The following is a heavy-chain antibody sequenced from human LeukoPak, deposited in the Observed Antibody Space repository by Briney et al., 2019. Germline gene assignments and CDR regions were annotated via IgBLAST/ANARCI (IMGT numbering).Heavy chain of an antibody. CDR2: IYTSGSTSGST. D-gene: IGHD6-13*01. J-gene: IGHJ4*02. CDR3: ARGRGSSWYYFDS. V-gene: IGHV4-61*02. CDR1: GGSTSSNNYY. Sequence: PSETLSLTCTVSGGSTSSNNYYWNWIRQPAGKGLEWIGRIYTSGSTSGSTNYNPSLKSRVTISVDTSKNQFSLNLGSVTAADTAVYYCARGRGSSWYYFDSWGQGTLVTVSS.